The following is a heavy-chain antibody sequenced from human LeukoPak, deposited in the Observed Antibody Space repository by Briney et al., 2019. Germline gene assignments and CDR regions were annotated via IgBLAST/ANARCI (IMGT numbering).Heavy chain of an antibody. J-gene: IGHJ3*02. CDR3: ARDDAFDI. CDR1: GSSFTSYW. Sequence: GASLKISCKGSGSSFTSYWIAWVRQMPGKGLEWMGIIYPGDSDTSYSPSFQGQVTISADKSVSTAYLQWSSLKASDTAMYYCARDDAFDIWGQGTMVTVSS. CDR2: IYPGDSDT. V-gene: IGHV5-51*01.